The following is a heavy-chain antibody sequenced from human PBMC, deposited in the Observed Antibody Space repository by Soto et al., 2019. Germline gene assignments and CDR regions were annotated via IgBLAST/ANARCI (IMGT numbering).Heavy chain of an antibody. Sequence: SVKVSCKASGGTFSSYAISWVRQAPGQGLEWMGGIIPIFGTANYAQKFQGRVTITADESTSTAYMGLSSLRSEDTAVYYCARSPETYYYDSSGYSTGPTDYWGQGTLVTVSS. D-gene: IGHD3-22*01. CDR3: ARSPETYYYDSSGYSTGPTDY. CDR1: GGTFSSYA. V-gene: IGHV1-69*13. CDR2: IIPIFGTA. J-gene: IGHJ4*02.